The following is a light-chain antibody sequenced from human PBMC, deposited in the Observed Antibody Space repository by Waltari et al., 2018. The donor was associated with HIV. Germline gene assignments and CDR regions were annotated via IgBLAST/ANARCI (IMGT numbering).Light chain of an antibody. J-gene: IGLJ3*02. CDR3: AAWDDSLNGHWV. V-gene: IGLV1-44*01. CDR1: SSNIGSNT. Sequence: QSVLTQPPSASGTPGQRVTISCSGSSSNIGSNTVNWYQQLPGTAPKLLLYSNNQRPAGVPCRFSGSKSGTSASLAISGRQSEDEAYYYCAAWDDSLNGHWVFGGGTKLTVL. CDR2: SNN.